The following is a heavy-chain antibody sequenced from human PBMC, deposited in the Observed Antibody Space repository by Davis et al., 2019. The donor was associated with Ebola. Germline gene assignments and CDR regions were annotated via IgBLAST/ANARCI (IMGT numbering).Heavy chain of an antibody. Sequence: PGGSLRLSCAASQFTFSDYYMTWVRQAPGKGLEWVATIGQGGSENRQVDSVKGRFSISRDDAKNSLYLQMNSLRAEDTALYYCARGMRRAYGQIDLWGQGTLVIVSS. CDR2: IGQGGSEN. V-gene: IGHV3-7*01. CDR1: QFTFSDYY. CDR3: ARGMRRAYGQIDL. D-gene: IGHD3-10*01. J-gene: IGHJ5*02.